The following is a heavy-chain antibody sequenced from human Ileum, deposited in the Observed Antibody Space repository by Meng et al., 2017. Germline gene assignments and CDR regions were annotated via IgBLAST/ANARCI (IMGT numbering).Heavy chain of an antibody. V-gene: IGHV5-51*01. CDR2: VHLTDSEI. Sequence: KVSCKGSGYSYFNYWIGWVRQMPGKGLEWMGFVHLTDSEIRYRPTFQGQVTISADRSISTAYLQWSSLRASDTAIYFCATAMHGTASWPDWGQGTLVTVSS. J-gene: IGHJ4*02. D-gene: IGHD1-26*01. CDR1: GYSYFNYW. CDR3: ATAMHGTASWPD.